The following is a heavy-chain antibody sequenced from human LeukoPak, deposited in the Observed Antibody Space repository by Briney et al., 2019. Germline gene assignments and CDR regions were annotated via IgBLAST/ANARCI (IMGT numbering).Heavy chain of an antibody. CDR3: ASAPHYYDSSGPLDY. D-gene: IGHD3-22*01. Sequence: ASVKVSCKVSGYTLTKLSMNWVRQAPGKGLEWMGGFDPIFGTANYAQKFQGRVTITADRSTGTAYMELSSLRSEDTAVYYCASAPHYYDSSGPLDYWGQGTLVTVSS. CDR1: GYTLTKLS. CDR2: FDPIFGTA. J-gene: IGHJ4*02. V-gene: IGHV1-24*01.